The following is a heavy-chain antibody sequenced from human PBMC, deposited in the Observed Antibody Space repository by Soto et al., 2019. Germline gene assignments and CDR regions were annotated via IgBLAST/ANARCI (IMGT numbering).Heavy chain of an antibody. Sequence: SETLSLTCAVYGGSISSGGYYWSWIRQHPGKGLEWIGYIYYSGSTYYNPSLKSRVTISVDTSKNQFSLKLSSVTAADTAVYYCARGGGRVLLWFGESDAFDIWGQGTMVTVSS. J-gene: IGHJ3*02. CDR1: GGSISSGGYY. D-gene: IGHD3-10*01. CDR3: ARGGGRVLLWFGESDAFDI. CDR2: IYYSGST. V-gene: IGHV4-31*11.